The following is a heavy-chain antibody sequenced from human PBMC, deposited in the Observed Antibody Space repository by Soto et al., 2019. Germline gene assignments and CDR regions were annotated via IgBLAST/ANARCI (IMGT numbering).Heavy chain of an antibody. V-gene: IGHV1-46*03. CDR1: GYTFTSYY. CDR3: AREGGGVVVHLRYYYYGMDV. D-gene: IGHD2-2*01. Sequence: ASVKVSCKASGYTFTSYYMHWVRQAPGQGLEWMGIINPSGGSTSYAQKFQGRVTMTRDTSTSTVYMELSSLRSEDTAVYYCAREGGGVVVHLRYYYYGMDVWGQGTTVPVSS. CDR2: INPSGGST. J-gene: IGHJ6*02.